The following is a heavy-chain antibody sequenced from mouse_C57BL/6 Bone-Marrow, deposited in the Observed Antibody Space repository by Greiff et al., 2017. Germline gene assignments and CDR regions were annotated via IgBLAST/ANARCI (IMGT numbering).Heavy chain of an antibody. V-gene: IGHV1-82*01. J-gene: IGHJ4*01. CDR1: GYAFSSSW. Sequence: QVQLQQSGPELVKPGASVKISCKASGYAFSSSWMNWVKQRPGKGLEWIGRIYPGDGDTNYNGKFKGKATLTADKSSRTAYMQLSSLTSEDAAVYFCARTPSISTMDYWGQGTSVTVSS. CDR2: IYPGDGDT. CDR3: ARTPSISTMDY.